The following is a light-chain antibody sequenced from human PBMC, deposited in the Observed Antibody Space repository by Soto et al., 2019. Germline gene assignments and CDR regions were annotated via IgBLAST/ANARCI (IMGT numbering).Light chain of an antibody. V-gene: IGKV3-15*01. Sequence: IVMTQSPATLSVSPGERATLSCRASQSVSGDLAWYQQKPGQAPRLFIYGASTRATGIPARFSGSGSGTEFTLTISSLQSEDFAVYYCQQYVKWPWTFGQGTKVDIK. CDR1: QSVSGD. J-gene: IGKJ1*01. CDR2: GAS. CDR3: QQYVKWPWT.